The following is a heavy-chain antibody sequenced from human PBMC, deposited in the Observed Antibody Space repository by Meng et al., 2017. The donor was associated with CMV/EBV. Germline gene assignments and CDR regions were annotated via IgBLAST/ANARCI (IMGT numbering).Heavy chain of an antibody. V-gene: IGHV3-20*04. D-gene: IGHD2-2*01. CDR1: GFTFDDYG. Sequence: GGSLRLSCAASGFTFDDYGMSWVRQAPGKGLEWVSGINWNGGSTGYADSVKGRFTISRDNSKNTLYLQMGSLRAEDMAVYYCARGSCSSISCPYGMDVWGQGTTVTVSS. CDR3: ARGSCSSISCPYGMDV. J-gene: IGHJ6*02. CDR2: INWNGGST.